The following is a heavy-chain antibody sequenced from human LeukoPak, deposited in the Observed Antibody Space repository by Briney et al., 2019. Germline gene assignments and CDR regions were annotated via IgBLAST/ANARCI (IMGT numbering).Heavy chain of an antibody. CDR3: ATYSYGIDY. Sequence: PGRSLRLSCAASGFTFSSYGMHWVRQAPGKGLEWVAVISYDGSNKYYADSVKGRFTISRDNSKNTLYLQMNSLRAEATAVYYCATYSYGIDYWGQGTLVTVSS. CDR2: ISYDGSNK. V-gene: IGHV3-30*03. J-gene: IGHJ4*02. D-gene: IGHD5-18*01. CDR1: GFTFSSYG.